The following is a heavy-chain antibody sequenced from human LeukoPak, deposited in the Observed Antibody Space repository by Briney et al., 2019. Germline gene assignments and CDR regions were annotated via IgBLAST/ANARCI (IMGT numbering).Heavy chain of an antibody. J-gene: IGHJ4*02. CDR1: GYTFPSYF. CDR2: INPTGGGT. V-gene: IGHV1-46*01. Sequence: ASVKVSCKASGYTFPSYFMHWVRQAPGQGLEWMGIINPTGGGTTYAQKFQGRVTMTRDTSTSTVYMELSSLRSDDTAVYYCAGTAARRFDYWGQGTLVTVSS. CDR3: AGTAARRFDY. D-gene: IGHD6-6*01.